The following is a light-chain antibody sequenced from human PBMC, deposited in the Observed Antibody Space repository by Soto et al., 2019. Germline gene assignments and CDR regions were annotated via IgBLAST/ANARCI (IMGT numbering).Light chain of an antibody. Sequence: TQPASVSGSPGQSITVSCTGTSSDIGGYNYVSWYQHHPGKAPQLIIYEVNLRPSGVSDRFSASKSGDTASLTISGLPAGDEADYYCCSYSTSNTHNYVFGTGTKVTVL. CDR3: CSYSTSNTHNYV. V-gene: IGLV2-14*01. CDR1: SSDIGGYNY. CDR2: EVN. J-gene: IGLJ1*01.